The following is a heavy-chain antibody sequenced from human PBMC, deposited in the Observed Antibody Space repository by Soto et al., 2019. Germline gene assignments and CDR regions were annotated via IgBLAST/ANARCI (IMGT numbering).Heavy chain of an antibody. D-gene: IGHD3-3*01. V-gene: IGHV3-48*01. CDR1: GFTFSSYS. J-gene: IGHJ6*03. CDR3: AGITVPYYYYYYMDV. CDR2: ISSSSSTI. Sequence: EVQLVESGGGLVQPGGSLRLSCAASGFTFSSYSMNWVRQAPGKGLEWVSYISSSSSTIYYADSVKGRFTISRDNAKNSLYLQMNSPRAEDTAVYYCAGITVPYYYYYYMDVWGKGTTVTVSS.